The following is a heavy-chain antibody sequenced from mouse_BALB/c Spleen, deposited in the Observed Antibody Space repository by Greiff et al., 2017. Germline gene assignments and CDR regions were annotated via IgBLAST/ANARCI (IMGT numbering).Heavy chain of an antibody. Sequence: EVKLMESGAELVRSGASVKLSCTASGFNIKDYYMHWVKQRPEQGLEWIGWIDPENGDTEYAPKFQGKATMTADTSSNTAYLQLSSLTSEDTAVYYCNDYYGAMDYWGQGISVTVSS. D-gene: IGHD1-1*01. CDR2: IDPENGDT. V-gene: IGHV14-4*02. CDR3: NDYYGAMDY. J-gene: IGHJ4*01. CDR1: GFNIKDYY.